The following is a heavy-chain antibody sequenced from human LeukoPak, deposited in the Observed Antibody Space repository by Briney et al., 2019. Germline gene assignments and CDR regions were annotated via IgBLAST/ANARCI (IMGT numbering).Heavy chain of an antibody. CDR1: GYTFTSYD. D-gene: IGHD3-3*01. V-gene: IGHV1-8*03. Sequence: ASVKVSCKASGYTFTSYDINWVRQATGQGLEWMGWMNPNSGNTGYAQKFQGRVTITRNTSISTAYMELSSLRSEDTAVYYCARGRAVLRFLEFRYWGQGTLVTVSS. CDR2: MNPNSGNT. CDR3: ARGRAVLRFLEFRY. J-gene: IGHJ4*02.